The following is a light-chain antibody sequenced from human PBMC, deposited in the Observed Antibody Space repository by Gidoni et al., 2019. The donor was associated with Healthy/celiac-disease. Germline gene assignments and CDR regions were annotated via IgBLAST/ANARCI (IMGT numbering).Light chain of an antibody. Sequence: QSALTQPRSVSGSPGQSVTIPCTGTSSDVGGYNYVSWYQQHPGKAPKLMIYDVSKRPSGVPDRFSGSKSGNTASLTISGLQAEDEADYYCCSYAGRVVFGGGTKLTVL. CDR2: DVS. J-gene: IGLJ2*01. V-gene: IGLV2-11*01. CDR1: SSDVGGYNY. CDR3: CSYAGRVV.